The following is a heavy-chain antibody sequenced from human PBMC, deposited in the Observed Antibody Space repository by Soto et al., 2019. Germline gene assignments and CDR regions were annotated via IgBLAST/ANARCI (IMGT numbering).Heavy chain of an antibody. CDR2: IYQSGVT. CDR3: AGMPYTSGLRFDP. Sequence: SETLSLTCTLSGDSYSISTYSWSWIRQPPGKALQWIGFIYQSGVTAYNPSLASRVSISLDRSNNQCSLKLKSVTAADTAVYFCAGMPYTSGLRFDPWGPGTLVHRLL. D-gene: IGHD6-19*01. CDR1: GDSYSISTYS. V-gene: IGHV4-30-2*01. J-gene: IGHJ5*02.